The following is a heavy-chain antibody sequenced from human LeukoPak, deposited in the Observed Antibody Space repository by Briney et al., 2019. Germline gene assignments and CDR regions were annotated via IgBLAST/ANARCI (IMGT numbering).Heavy chain of an antibody. J-gene: IGHJ6*03. Sequence: PSETLSLTCTVSGYFISSGYYWGWIRQPPGKGLEWIGSIYYSGSTYYNPSLKSRVTISVDTSKNQFSLKLSSVTAADTAVYYCARVSSYDSSGYYYGFGYYYYYMDVWGKGTTVTVSS. CDR1: GYFISSGYY. V-gene: IGHV4-38-2*02. CDR2: IYYSGST. CDR3: ARVSSYDSSGYYYGFGYYYYYMDV. D-gene: IGHD3-22*01.